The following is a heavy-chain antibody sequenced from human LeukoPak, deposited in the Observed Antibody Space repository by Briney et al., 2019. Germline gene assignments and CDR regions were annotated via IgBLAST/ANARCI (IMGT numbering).Heavy chain of an antibody. J-gene: IGHJ4*02. V-gene: IGHV3-30*04. D-gene: IGHD3-10*01. CDR1: GFTFSSYA. CDR2: ISYDGSNK. Sequence: PGRSLRLSCAASGFTFSSYAMHWVRQAPGKGLEWVAVISYDGSNKYYADSVKGRFTISRDNSKNTLYLQMNSLRVEDTAVYYCVRERYHGSGAPKYDFWGRGTLVTVFS. CDR3: VRERYHGSGAPKYDF.